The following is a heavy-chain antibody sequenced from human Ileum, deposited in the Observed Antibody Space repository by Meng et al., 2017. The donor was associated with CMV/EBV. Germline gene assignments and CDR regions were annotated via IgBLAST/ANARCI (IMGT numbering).Heavy chain of an antibody. CDR3: AKAGSGDYFDY. J-gene: IGHJ4*02. CDR1: GFTFNTYA. CDR2: IYSGISST. V-gene: IGHV3-23*03. D-gene: IGHD3-10*01. Sequence: LSCVASGFTFNTYALSWGRQAPGEGLEWVSFIYSGISSTYYADSVKGRFTISRDDSKKTLYLQMNSLRVEDTALYYCAKAGSGDYFDYWGQGTLVTVSS.